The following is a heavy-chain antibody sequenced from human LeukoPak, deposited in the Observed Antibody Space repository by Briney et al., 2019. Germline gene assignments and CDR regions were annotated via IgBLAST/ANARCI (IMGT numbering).Heavy chain of an antibody. Sequence: ASVKVSCKASGYTFTNYYVHWVRQAPGQGLEWMGIINPSGGSTSYAQKFQGRVTMTRDMSTSTVYMELSSLRSEDTAVYYCARDSEQFLSGNYRGSLDYWGQGTLVTVSS. CDR1: GYTFTNYY. J-gene: IGHJ4*02. CDR2: INPSGGST. CDR3: ARDSEQFLSGNYRGSLDY. D-gene: IGHD1-26*01. V-gene: IGHV1-46*01.